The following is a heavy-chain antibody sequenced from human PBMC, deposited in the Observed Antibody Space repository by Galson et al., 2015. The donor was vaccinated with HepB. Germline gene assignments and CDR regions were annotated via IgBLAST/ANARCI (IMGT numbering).Heavy chain of an antibody. D-gene: IGHD3-3*01. CDR1: GYIFTELS. CDR3: ATVRPGPQEWLLPRGLPY. Sequence: SVKVSCKVSGYIFTELSMHWVRQAPGKGLEWMGGFNPEDGKTIYAQKFQGRVTMTEDTSTDTAYMELSSLRSEDTAVYYCATVRPGPQEWLLPRGLPYWGQGTLVTVSS. V-gene: IGHV1-24*01. J-gene: IGHJ4*02. CDR2: FNPEDGKT.